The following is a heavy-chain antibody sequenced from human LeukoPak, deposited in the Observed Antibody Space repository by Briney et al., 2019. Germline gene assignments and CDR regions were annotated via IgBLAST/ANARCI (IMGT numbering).Heavy chain of an antibody. D-gene: IGHD6-19*01. CDR2: IYTSGST. CDR1: GGSISSDY. Sequence: PSETLSLTCTVSGGSISSDYWSWIRQPAGKGLEWIGRIYTSGSTNYNPSLKSRVTMSVDTSKNQFSLKLSSVTAADTAVYYCARSYSSGGEPPYFDYWGQGTLVTVSS. V-gene: IGHV4-4*07. CDR3: ARSYSSGGEPPYFDY. J-gene: IGHJ4*02.